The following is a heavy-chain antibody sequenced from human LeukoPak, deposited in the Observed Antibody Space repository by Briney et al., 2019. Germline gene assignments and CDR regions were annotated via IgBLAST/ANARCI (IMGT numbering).Heavy chain of an antibody. CDR2: IYTSEST. V-gene: IGHV4-4*07. CDR1: GGSLSSYY. D-gene: IGHD2-15*01. CDR3: ARASDSCSGGSCYPDAFDI. Sequence: SETLSLTCTVSGGSLSSYYWSWIRQPAGKGREWIGRIYTSESTNYNPSLKSRVTMSVDTSKNQFSLKLTSVTAADTAVYYCARASDSCSGGSCYPDAFDIWGQGTMVTVSS. J-gene: IGHJ3*02.